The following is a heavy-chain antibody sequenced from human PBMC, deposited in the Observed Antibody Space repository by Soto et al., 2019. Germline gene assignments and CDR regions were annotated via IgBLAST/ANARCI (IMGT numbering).Heavy chain of an antibody. CDR2: IIPMFGTA. J-gene: IGHJ4*02. Sequence: QVQLVQSGAEVKKPESSVKVSCKAPGGTFSTYAISWVRQAPGQGLEWMGGIIPMFGTANYAQRFQDRVTITADASTNTVSRELSSLRSEDTAVYFCASGIQLWLRRINNGYSGWGQGTLVTVSS. CDR3: ASGIQLWLRRINNGYSG. CDR1: GGTFSTYA. V-gene: IGHV1-69*12. D-gene: IGHD5-18*01.